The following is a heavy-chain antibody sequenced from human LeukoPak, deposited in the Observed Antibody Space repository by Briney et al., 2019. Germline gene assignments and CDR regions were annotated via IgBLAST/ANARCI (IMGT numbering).Heavy chain of an antibody. D-gene: IGHD4-23*01. CDR3: ARVGTVAIYFDY. CDR1: GCSITGYH. V-gene: IGHV4-59*01. CDR2: IYYSGST. J-gene: IGHJ4*02. Sequence: SETLSLTCTVSGCSITGYHWSWIRQPPGKGLEWIGYIYYSGSTNYNPSLKSRVTISVDASKNQFSLKLSSVTAADTAVYYCARVGTVAIYFDYWGQGTLVTVSS.